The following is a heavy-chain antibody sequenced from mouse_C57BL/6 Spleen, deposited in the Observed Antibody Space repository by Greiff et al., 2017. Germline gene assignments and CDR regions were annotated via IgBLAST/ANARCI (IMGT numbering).Heavy chain of an antibody. J-gene: IGHJ1*03. Sequence: QVHVKQSGPGLVQPSQSLSITCTVSGFSLTSYGVHWVRQSPGKGLEWLGVIWRGGSTDYNAAFMSRLSITKDNSKSQVFFKMNSLQAADTAIYYCAKGDYYYGSSYGYCDVWGTGTTVTVAS. CDR3: AKGDYYYGSSYGYCDV. CDR1: GFSLTSYG. V-gene: IGHV2-5*01. D-gene: IGHD1-1*01. CDR2: IWRGGST.